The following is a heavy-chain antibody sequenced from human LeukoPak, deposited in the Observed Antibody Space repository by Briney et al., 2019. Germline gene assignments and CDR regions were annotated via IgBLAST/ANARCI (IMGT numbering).Heavy chain of an antibody. V-gene: IGHV3-7*01. CDR3: ARAEYYYGSGTTLGVD. J-gene: IGHJ4*02. CDR1: GFTFSGHF. Sequence: GGSLRLSCAGSGFTFSGHFMSWVRQAPGKGLEWVANINRDGSEKYYVESVKGRFTISRDNARDSLYLQMNSLRAEDTAVYYCARAEYYYGSGTTLGVDWGQGTLVTVSS. D-gene: IGHD3-10*01. CDR2: INRDGSEK.